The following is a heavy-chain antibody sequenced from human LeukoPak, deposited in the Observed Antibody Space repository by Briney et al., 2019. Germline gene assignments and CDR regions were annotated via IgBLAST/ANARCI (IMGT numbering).Heavy chain of an antibody. CDR2: VYYSGSV. J-gene: IGHJ4*02. D-gene: IGHD2-8*01. V-gene: IGHV4-61*01. CDR1: GGSVSSGSYY. Sequence: SETLSLTCTVSGGSVSSGSYYWSWMRQPLGKGLEWIGYVYYSGSVNYNPSLKSRVIISVDTSKNQFSLKLSSVTAADTAAYYCARERTNGFYRLFDYWGQGTLVTVSS. CDR3: ARERTNGFYRLFDY.